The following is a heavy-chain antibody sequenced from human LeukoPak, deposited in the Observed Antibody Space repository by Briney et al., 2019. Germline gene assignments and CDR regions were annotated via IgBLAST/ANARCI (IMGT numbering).Heavy chain of an antibody. V-gene: IGHV4-39*07. J-gene: IGHJ3*02. D-gene: IGHD6-13*01. CDR1: GGSISSSSYY. Sequence: IPSETLSLTCTVSGGSISSSSYYWGWIRQPPGKGLEWIGSIYYSGSTYYNPSLKSRVTTSVDTSKNQFSLKLSSVTAADTAVYYCARDKSIAAAGGAFDIWGQGTMVTVSS. CDR3: ARDKSIAAAGGAFDI. CDR2: IYYSGST.